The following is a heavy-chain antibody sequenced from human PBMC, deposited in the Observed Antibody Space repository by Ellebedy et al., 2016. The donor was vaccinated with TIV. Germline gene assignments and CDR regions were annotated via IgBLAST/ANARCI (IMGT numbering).Heavy chain of an antibody. CDR1: GGSISDYY. CDR2: IYYTGST. Sequence: MPSETLSLTCTVSGGSISDYYWSWIRQPPGKGLEWIGFIYYTGSTTYNPSLKSRVTISVEKYNNQFSLKLSSVTAADTAIYYCARGGASSKYFDYWGQGTLVTVSS. CDR3: ARGGASSKYFDY. D-gene: IGHD1-26*01. J-gene: IGHJ4*02. V-gene: IGHV4-59*01.